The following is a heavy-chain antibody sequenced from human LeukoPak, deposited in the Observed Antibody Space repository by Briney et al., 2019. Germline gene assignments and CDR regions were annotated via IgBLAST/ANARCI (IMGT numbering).Heavy chain of an antibody. CDR3: AKKVGLVSAPLYYFDV. V-gene: IGHV3-23*01. D-gene: IGHD5/OR15-5a*01. Sequence: GGSLRLSCAASGFTFSSYATSWVRQAPGKGLEWVSAISGPAGSWDYADSVKGRFTISRDNSKNTLFLQMNSLRAEDTAIYYCAKKVGLVSAPLYYFDVWGQGTLVTVSS. CDR1: GFTFSSYA. J-gene: IGHJ4*02. CDR2: ISGPAGSW.